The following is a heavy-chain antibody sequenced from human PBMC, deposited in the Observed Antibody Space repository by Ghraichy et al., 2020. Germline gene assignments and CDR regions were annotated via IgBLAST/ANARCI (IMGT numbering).Heavy chain of an antibody. D-gene: IGHD6-19*01. Sequence: GGSLRLSCAASGFSVRSNFMAWVRQAPGKGREWVAVIYSGATKDYADSVKGRFTISRDNSRNTLFLQMNSLRAEDTAVYYCAKGGYSRGWYPKGPFDPWGQGTLVTVSS. CDR2: IYSGATK. V-gene: IGHV3-53*01. CDR1: GFSVRSNF. CDR3: AKGGYSRGWYPKGPFDP. J-gene: IGHJ5*02.